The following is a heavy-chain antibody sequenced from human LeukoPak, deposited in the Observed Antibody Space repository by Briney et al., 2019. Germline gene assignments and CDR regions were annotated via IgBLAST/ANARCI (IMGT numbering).Heavy chain of an antibody. CDR1: GFTFSSYG. CDR2: IWYDGSNK. Sequence: GGSLRLSCAASGFTFSSYGMHWVRQAPGKGLEWVAVIWYDGSNKYYADSVKGRFTISRDNSKNTLYLQMNSLRAEDTAVYYCARDGDYGDYGDYWGQGTLVTVSS. J-gene: IGHJ4*02. CDR3: ARDGDYGDYGDY. D-gene: IGHD4-17*01. V-gene: IGHV3-33*01.